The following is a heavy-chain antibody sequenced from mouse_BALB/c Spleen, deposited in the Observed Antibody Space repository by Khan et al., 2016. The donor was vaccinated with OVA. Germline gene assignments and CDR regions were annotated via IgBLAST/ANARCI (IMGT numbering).Heavy chain of an antibody. Sequence: QVQLQQPGAELVRPGASVKLSCKASGYTFTSYWMNWVKQRPGQGLEWIGMIDPSDSETHYNQIFKDKATLNVDKSSSTAYMQISSLTSEGSSVYYCARREKYGYNPSWFAYCGQGTLVTVSA. V-gene: IGHV1-61*01. J-gene: IGHJ3*01. CDR2: IDPSDSET. D-gene: IGHD2-2*01. CDR3: ARREKYGYNPSWFAY. CDR1: GYTFTSYW.